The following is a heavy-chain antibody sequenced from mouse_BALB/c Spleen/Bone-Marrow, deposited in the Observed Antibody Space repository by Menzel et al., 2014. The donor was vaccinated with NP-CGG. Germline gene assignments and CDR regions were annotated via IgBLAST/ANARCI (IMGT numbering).Heavy chain of an antibody. CDR2: ISSGGSYT. CDR1: GFTFSSYA. Sequence: EVKVVESGGGLVKPGGSLKLSCAASGFTFSSYAMSWVRQTPEKWLEWVATISSGGSYTYYPDSVKGRFTISRDNAKNTLYLQMSSLRSEDTAMYYCARHGITRLLDYWGQGTTLTVSS. J-gene: IGHJ2*01. V-gene: IGHV5-9-3*01. CDR3: ARHGITRLLDY. D-gene: IGHD2-4*01.